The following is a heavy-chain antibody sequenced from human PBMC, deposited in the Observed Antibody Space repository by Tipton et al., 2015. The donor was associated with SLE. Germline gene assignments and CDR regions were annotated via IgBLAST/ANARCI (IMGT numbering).Heavy chain of an antibody. CDR2: IYYSGST. Sequence: TLSLTCTVSGGSISSYYWPWIRQPPGKGLEWIGYIYYSGSTNYNPSLKSRVTISVDTSKNQFSLKLSSVTAADTAVYYCARHMTTVPPFDLWGRDTLVTVSS. D-gene: IGHD4-17*01. CDR3: ARHMTTVPPFDL. V-gene: IGHV4-59*08. J-gene: IGHJ2*01. CDR1: GGSISSYY.